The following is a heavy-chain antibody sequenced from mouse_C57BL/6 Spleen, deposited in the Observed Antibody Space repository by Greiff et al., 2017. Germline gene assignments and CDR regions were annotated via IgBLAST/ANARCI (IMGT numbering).Heavy chain of an antibody. J-gene: IGHJ1*03. D-gene: IGHD1-1*01. V-gene: IGHV1-18*01. Sequence: VQLQQSGPELVKPGASVKIPCKASGYTFTDYNMDWVKQSHGKSLEWIGDINPNNGGTIYNQKFKGKATLTVDKSSSTAYMELRSLTSEDTAVYYCHYYGSSYRYFDVWGTGTTVTVSS. CDR1: GYTFTDYN. CDR2: INPNNGGT. CDR3: HYYGSSYRYFDV.